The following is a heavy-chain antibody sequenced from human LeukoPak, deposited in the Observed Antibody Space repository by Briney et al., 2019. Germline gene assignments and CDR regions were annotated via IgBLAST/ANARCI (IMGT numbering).Heavy chain of an antibody. CDR3: ARESGDSSGYYFDY. J-gene: IGHJ4*02. CDR1: GFTFSSYA. Sequence: GGSLRLSCAASGFTFSSYAMHWVRQAPGKGLEWVAVISYDGSNKYYADSVKGRFTISRDNSKNTLYLRMNRLRAEDTAVYYCARESGDSSGYYFDYWGEGTLVTVSS. CDR2: ISYDGSNK. V-gene: IGHV3-30*01. D-gene: IGHD3-22*01.